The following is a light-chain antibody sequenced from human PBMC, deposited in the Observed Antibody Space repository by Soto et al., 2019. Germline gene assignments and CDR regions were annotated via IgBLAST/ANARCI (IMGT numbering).Light chain of an antibody. CDR1: QSVGTW. Sequence: DIQMTQSPSTLSASVGDTVTITCRASQSVGTWLAWYQQKPGKAPKLLIYDASTLESGVPSRFSGSGSGAEFTLTISYLQPDDFAIYYCQQYNGFWSFGRGTKVEVK. CDR3: QQYNGFWS. J-gene: IGKJ1*01. CDR2: DAS. V-gene: IGKV1-5*01.